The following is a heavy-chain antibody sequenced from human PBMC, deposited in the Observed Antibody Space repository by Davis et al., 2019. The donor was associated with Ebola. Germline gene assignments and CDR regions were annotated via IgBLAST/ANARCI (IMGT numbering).Heavy chain of an antibody. Sequence: GGSLRLSCAASGFTFSSYAMSWVRQAPGKGLEWVSAISGSGGSTYYADSVKGRFTISRDNSKNTLYLQMNSLRAEDTAVYYCAKLPNLYSSGWYGYWGQGTLVTVSS. CDR1: GFTFSSYA. J-gene: IGHJ4*02. V-gene: IGHV3-23*01. D-gene: IGHD6-19*01. CDR3: AKLPNLYSSGWYGY. CDR2: ISGSGGST.